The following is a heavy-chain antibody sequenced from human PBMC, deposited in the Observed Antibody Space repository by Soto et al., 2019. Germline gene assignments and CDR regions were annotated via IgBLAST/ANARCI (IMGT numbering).Heavy chain of an antibody. CDR1: GGSIISGGYY. J-gene: IGHJ5*02. CDR2: IYYSGTT. Sequence: SETLSLTCTVSGGSIISGGYYWTWIRQHPGRGLEWIGYIYYSGTTYYNPSLKSRVGISVDTSKNQFSLELSSVTAADTAVYYCASVDSSTWDRWFDPWGQGALVTVSS. D-gene: IGHD3-22*01. CDR3: ASVDSSTWDRWFDP. V-gene: IGHV4-31*03.